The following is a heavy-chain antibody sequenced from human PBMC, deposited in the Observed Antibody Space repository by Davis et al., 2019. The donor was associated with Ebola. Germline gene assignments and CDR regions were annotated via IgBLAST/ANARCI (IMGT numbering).Heavy chain of an antibody. J-gene: IGHJ6*03. CDR1: GFTFSSYA. CDR2: ISGSGGST. Sequence: GESLKISCAASGFTFSSYAMSWVRQAPGKGLEWVSAISGSGGSTYYADSVKGRFTISRDNSKNTLYLQMNSLRAEDTAVYYCAKDLAYYDFWSGYYYYMDVWGKGTTVTVSS. V-gene: IGHV3-23*01. D-gene: IGHD3-3*01. CDR3: AKDLAYYDFWSGYYYYMDV.